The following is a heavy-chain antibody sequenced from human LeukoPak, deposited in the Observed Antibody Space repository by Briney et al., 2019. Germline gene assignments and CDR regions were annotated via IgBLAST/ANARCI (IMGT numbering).Heavy chain of an antibody. Sequence: HPGGSLRLSCAASGITFGDNWMHWVRQGPGKGLVWISRINSDGGGAIYADSVKGRFTVSGDNAKNTLYLQMNSLRAEDTAVYYCARDVPHNWFDTWGQGTLVTVSS. CDR2: INSDGGGA. CDR3: ARDVPHNWFDT. J-gene: IGHJ5*02. CDR1: GITFGDNW. V-gene: IGHV3-74*01. D-gene: IGHD6-6*01.